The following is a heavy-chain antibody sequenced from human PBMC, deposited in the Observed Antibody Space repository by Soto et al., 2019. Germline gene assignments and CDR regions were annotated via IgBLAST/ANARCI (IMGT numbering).Heavy chain of an antibody. CDR2: IWSDGSNK. CDR3: ARGPSGYYGMDV. J-gene: IGHJ6*02. Sequence: GGSLRLSCAASGFTFSSYVMHWVRQAPGKGLEWVAVIWSDGSNKYYADSVKGRFTISRDNSKNTLSLQMNSLRAEDTAVYYCARGPSGYYGMDVWGQGTTVTVSS. D-gene: IGHD3-3*01. CDR1: GFTFSSYV. V-gene: IGHV3-33*01.